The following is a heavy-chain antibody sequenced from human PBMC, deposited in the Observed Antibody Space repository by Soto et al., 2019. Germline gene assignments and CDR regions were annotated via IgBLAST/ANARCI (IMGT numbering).Heavy chain of an antibody. CDR3: AGEEEVPAANRFTAYYDDIDV. CDR1: GYTFTSYG. CDR2: ISAYNGNT. Sequence: ASVKVSCKASGYTFTSYGISWVRQAPGQGLEWMGWISAYNGNTNYAQKLQGRVTMTTDTSTSTAYMELRSLRSDDTAVYYCAGEEEVPAANRFTAYYDDIDVRGQGTTVTIS. D-gene: IGHD2-2*01. J-gene: IGHJ6*02. V-gene: IGHV1-18*01.